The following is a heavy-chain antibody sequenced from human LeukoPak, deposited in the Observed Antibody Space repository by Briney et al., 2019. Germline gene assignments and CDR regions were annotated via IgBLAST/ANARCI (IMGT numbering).Heavy chain of an antibody. CDR1: RYTFRDYY. CDR2: INPNSAGT. J-gene: IGHJ4*02. Sequence: ASVKLSCKASRYTFRDYYIHWVRQVPGQGLEWMGWINPNSAGTKFAQKFQGRVIMTGDTSISTAYMELSRLRSDDTAVYYCAAPDSSVWTSDFDHWGQGTLVTVSS. V-gene: IGHV1-2*02. D-gene: IGHD6-19*01. CDR3: AAPDSSVWTSDFDH.